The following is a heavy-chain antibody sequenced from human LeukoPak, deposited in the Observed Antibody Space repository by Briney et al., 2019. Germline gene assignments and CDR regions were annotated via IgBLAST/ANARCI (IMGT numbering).Heavy chain of an antibody. CDR1: GGSIRSHY. V-gene: IGHV4-59*11. CDR3: ARGTMMVGP. Sequence: SETLSLTCTVSGGSIRSHYWSWIRQPPGKGLEWIEYIYYSGSTNYNPSLKGQVTISVDTSKNQFSLKLSSVTAADTAVYYCARGTMMVGPWGQGTLVTVSS. J-gene: IGHJ5*02. CDR2: IYYSGST. D-gene: IGHD3-22*01.